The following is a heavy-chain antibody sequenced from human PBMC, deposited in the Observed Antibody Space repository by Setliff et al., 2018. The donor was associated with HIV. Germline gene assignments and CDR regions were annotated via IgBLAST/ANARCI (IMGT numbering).Heavy chain of an antibody. CDR2: LSGDSNHI. CDR1: GFTFGDYV. D-gene: IGHD1-26*01. Sequence: GGSLRLSCTASGFTFGDYVMNWVRQAPGKGLEWVSSLSGDSNHIYYADSVKGRFTISRDNAKNSLYLQMNSLRVEDAAVYYCARDSGTTVGATRPGYWGQGTLVTVSS. CDR3: ARDSGTTVGATRPGY. V-gene: IGHV3-21*01. J-gene: IGHJ4*02.